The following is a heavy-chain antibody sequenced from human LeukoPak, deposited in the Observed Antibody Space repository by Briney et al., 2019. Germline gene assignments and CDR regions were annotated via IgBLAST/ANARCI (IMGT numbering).Heavy chain of an antibody. CDR3: TTAGAPGSGSYAFDY. D-gene: IGHD3-10*01. CDR2: IKSKTDGGTT. J-gene: IGHJ4*02. V-gene: IGHV3-15*01. CDR1: GFTFSNAW. Sequence: PGGSLRLSCAASGFTFSNAWMSWVRQAPGKGLEWVGRIKSKTDGGTTDYAAPVKGRFTISRDDSKNTLYLQMNSLKTEDTAVYYCTTAGAPGSGSYAFDYWGQGTLVTVSS.